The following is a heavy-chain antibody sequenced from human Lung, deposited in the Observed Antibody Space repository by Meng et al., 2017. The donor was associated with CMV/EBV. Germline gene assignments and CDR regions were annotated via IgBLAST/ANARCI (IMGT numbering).Heavy chain of an antibody. CDR2: IYYSGST. D-gene: IGHD4-17*01. CDR3: ARTNYGDYNWFDP. V-gene: IGHV4-31*03. CDR1: GGSISSGGFY. J-gene: IGHJ5*02. Sequence: QGTLQEPGQGLVKPSQTLSLTCTVSGGSISSGGFYWSWIRQHPGKGLEWIGYIYYSGSTYYNPSLRSRVAISIDTSKNQFSLKLTSVTAADTAVYFCARTNYGDYNWFDPWGQETLVTVSS.